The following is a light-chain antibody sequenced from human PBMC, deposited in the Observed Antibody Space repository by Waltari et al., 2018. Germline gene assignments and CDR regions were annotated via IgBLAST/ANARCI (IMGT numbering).Light chain of an antibody. CDR2: GAS. CDR1: ETGSRA. J-gene: IGKJ1*01. CDR3: QHYVRLPAT. V-gene: IGKV3-20*01. Sequence: IVLTQSPGTLSLSPGERATLSCRASETGSRALAWYQQKPGQAPRLLIYGASTRAPGIPDRFSGSGSGTDFSLTISGLEPEDFAVYYCQHYVRLPATFVQRTKVEIK.